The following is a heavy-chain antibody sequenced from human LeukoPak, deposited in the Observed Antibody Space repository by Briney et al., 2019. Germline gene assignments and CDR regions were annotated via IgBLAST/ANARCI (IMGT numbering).Heavy chain of an antibody. V-gene: IGHV3-7*01. Sequence: GGSLRLSCAASGFTFSSYWMSWVRQAPGKGLEWVANIKQDGSEKYYVDSVKGRFTISRDNAKNSLYLKMNSLRAEDTAVYYCARDDCRSISCYHNWFDPWGQGTLVTVSS. J-gene: IGHJ5*02. CDR1: GFTFSSYW. CDR3: ARDDCRSISCYHNWFDP. CDR2: IKQDGSEK. D-gene: IGHD2-2*01.